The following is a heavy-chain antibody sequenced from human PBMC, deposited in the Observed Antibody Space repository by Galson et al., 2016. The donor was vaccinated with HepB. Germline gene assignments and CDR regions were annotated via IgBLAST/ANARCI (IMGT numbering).Heavy chain of an antibody. Sequence: SETLSLTCAVSGDSINRSNWWNWVRQPPGKGLEWIGEIYHSGSTNYKPSLKSRVSISVDKSKNQFSLKLTSVTAADTAVYYCARTGLRRDGGVVMRYFDYWGQGTLVTVSS. CDR3: ARTGLRRDGGVVMRYFDY. V-gene: IGHV4-4*02. D-gene: IGHD3-3*01. J-gene: IGHJ4*02. CDR2: IYHSGST. CDR1: GDSINRSNW.